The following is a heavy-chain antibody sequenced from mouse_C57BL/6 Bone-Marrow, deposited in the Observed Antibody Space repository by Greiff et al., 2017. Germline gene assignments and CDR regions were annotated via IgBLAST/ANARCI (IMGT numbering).Heavy chain of an antibody. V-gene: IGHV1-61*01. D-gene: IGHD1-1*01. CDR1: GYTFTSYW. J-gene: IGHJ2*01. CDR2: IYPSDSET. CDR3: ARGAGSSCGGY. Sequence: QVQLKQSGAELVRPGSSVKLSCKASGYTFTSYWMDWVKQRPGQGLEWIGNIYPSDSETHYNQKFKDKATLTVDKSSSTAYMQLSSLTSEDSAVYYCARGAGSSCGGYWGQGTTLTVSS.